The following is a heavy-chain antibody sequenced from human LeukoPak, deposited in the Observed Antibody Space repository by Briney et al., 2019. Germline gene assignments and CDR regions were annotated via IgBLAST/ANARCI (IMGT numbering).Heavy chain of an antibody. J-gene: IGHJ4*02. CDR3: ARHRYSVAYYFDY. CDR1: GGSISSYY. D-gene: IGHD6-13*01. Sequence: SETLSLTCTVSGGSISSYYWSWIRQPPGKGLEWIGHIYYSGSTNYNPSLKSRVTISVDTSKNQFSLKLSSLTAADTAVYYCARHRYSVAYYFDYWGQGTLVSVSS. CDR2: IYYSGST. V-gene: IGHV4-59*08.